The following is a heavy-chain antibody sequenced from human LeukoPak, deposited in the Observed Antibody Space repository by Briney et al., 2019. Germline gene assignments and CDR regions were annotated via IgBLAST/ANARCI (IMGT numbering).Heavy chain of an antibody. Sequence: GGSLRLSCAASGFTVSSKYMSWVRQAPGKGLEWVSVIYSGGSTYYADSVKGRFTISRDNSKNTLYLQMNSLRAEDTAVYYCARVSSSWYHGMDVWGQGTTVTVSS. CDR3: ARVSSSWYHGMDV. J-gene: IGHJ6*02. V-gene: IGHV3-53*01. CDR1: GFTVSSKY. D-gene: IGHD6-13*01. CDR2: IYSGGST.